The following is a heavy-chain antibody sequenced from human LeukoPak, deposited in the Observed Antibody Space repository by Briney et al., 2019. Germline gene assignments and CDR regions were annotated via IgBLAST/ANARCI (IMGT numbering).Heavy chain of an antibody. V-gene: IGHV3-53*05. CDR1: GVTVSNNF. J-gene: IGHJ4*02. D-gene: IGHD2-2*01. CDR2: IYGGGST. Sequence: GGSLRLSCAASGVTVSNNFMSWVRQAPGKGLEWVSVIYGGGSTYYADSVKGRFTISRDNSKNTLYLQMNSLRAEDTAVYYCAKDRSADIVVVPAAMNYWGQGTLVTVSS. CDR3: AKDRSADIVVVPAAMNY.